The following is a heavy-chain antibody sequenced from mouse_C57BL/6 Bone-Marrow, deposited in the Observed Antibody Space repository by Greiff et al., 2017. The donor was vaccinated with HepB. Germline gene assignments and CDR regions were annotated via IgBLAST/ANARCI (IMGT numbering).Heavy chain of an antibody. CDR1: GFTFSDFY. CDR2: SRNKANDYTT. CDR3: ARGPGYYYAMDY. Sequence: DVMLVESGGGLVQSGRSLRLSCATSGFTFSDFYMEWVRQAPGKGLEWIAASRNKANDYTTEYSASVKGRFIVSRDTSQSILYLQMNALRAEDTAIYYCARGPGYYYAMDYWGQGTSVTVSS. J-gene: IGHJ4*01. V-gene: IGHV7-1*01. D-gene: IGHD4-1*01.